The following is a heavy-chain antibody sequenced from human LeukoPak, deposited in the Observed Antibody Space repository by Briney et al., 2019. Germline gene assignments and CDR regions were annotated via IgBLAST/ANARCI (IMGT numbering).Heavy chain of an antibody. CDR1: GDSISSYY. J-gene: IGHJ5*02. Sequence: PSETLSLTCTVSGDSISSYYWSWIRQPPGKGLEWIGCIYYSGNTNYNPSLKSRVTISVDTSKNQFSLKLSSVTAADTAVYYCARHSEPNSNLLWFDPWGQGTLVTVSS. V-gene: IGHV4-59*08. CDR3: ARHSEPNSNLLWFDP. D-gene: IGHD2/OR15-2a*01. CDR2: IYYSGNT.